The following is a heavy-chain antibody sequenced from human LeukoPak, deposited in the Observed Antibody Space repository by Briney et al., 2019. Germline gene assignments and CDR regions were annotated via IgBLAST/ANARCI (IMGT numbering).Heavy chain of an antibody. CDR3: ASHDPKLTAMDEGGYYYYMDV. Sequence: ASVKVSCKASGGTFSSYAISWVRQAPGQGLEWMGGIIPIFGTANYAQKFQGRVTITTDESTSTAYMELSSLRSEDTAVYYCASHDPKLTAMDEGGYYYYMDVWGKGTTVTVSS. J-gene: IGHJ6*03. V-gene: IGHV1-69*05. D-gene: IGHD5-18*01. CDR2: IIPIFGTA. CDR1: GGTFSSYA.